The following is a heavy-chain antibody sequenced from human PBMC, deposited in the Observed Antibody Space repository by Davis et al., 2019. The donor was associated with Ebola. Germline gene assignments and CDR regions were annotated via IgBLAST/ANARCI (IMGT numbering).Heavy chain of an antibody. Sequence: SETLSLTCAVYGGSFSGYYWSWIRQPPGKGLEWIGEINHSGSTNYNPSLKSRVTISVDTSKNQFSLNLASMTAADTAMYYCATNSSSSPWFDPWGQGTRVTVSS. V-gene: IGHV4-34*01. CDR3: ATNSSSSPWFDP. D-gene: IGHD6-6*01. CDR2: INHSGST. J-gene: IGHJ5*02. CDR1: GGSFSGYY.